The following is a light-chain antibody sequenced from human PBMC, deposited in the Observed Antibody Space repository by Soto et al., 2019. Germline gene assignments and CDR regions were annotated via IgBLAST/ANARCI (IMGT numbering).Light chain of an antibody. CDR1: QGIRNE. J-gene: IGKJ3*01. V-gene: IGKV1-6*01. Sequence: IQMTQSPSSLSASVGDRVTITCRASQGIRNELGWYQQKPGRAPKRLIYAASSLQSGVPSRFSGSGSGTDFTLTISSLQPEDFATYYCLQDYNYPFTFGPGTKVDIK. CDR3: LQDYNYPFT. CDR2: AAS.